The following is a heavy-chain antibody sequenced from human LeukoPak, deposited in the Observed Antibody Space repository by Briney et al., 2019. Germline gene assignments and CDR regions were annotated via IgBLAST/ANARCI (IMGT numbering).Heavy chain of an antibody. V-gene: IGHV3-30*05. D-gene: IGHD1/OR15-1a*01. CDR1: GFTFNTYG. J-gene: IGHJ3*01. CDR3: AKDRRTGSPLLAQPNDGFDV. Sequence: GGSLRLSCAASGFTFNTYGMHWVRQAPGKGLEGVALLSYDGSHEYYADSVKGRFTISRDNSKNTLFLQMNSLGTEDAALYYCAKDRRTGSPLLAQPNDGFDVWGQGTMVTVSS. CDR2: LSYDGSHE.